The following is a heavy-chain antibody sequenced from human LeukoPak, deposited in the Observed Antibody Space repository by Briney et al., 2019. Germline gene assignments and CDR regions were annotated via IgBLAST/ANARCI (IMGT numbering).Heavy chain of an antibody. D-gene: IGHD3-10*01. Sequence: SETLSLTCAVYGGSFSGYYWSWIRQPPGKGLEWIGEINHSGSTNYNPSLKSRVTISVDTSKNQFSLKLSSVTAADTAVYYCARLYYYYGSGSYYRPPDYWGQGTLDTVSS. CDR2: INHSGST. J-gene: IGHJ4*02. CDR1: GGSFSGYY. V-gene: IGHV4-34*01. CDR3: ARLYYYYGSGSYYRPPDY.